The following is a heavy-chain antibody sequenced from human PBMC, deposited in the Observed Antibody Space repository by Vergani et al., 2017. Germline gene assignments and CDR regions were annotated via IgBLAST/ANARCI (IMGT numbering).Heavy chain of an antibody. D-gene: IGHD6-19*01. CDR3: ARDFHKQAVAGTLGVVAFDI. Sequence: QVQLVQSGAEVKKPGSSVKVSCKASGGTFSSYAISWVRQAPGQGLEWMGGIIPIFGTANYAQKFQGRVTITADDSTSTAYMELSSLRSEDTAVDYCARDFHKQAVAGTLGVVAFDIWGQGTMVTVSS. CDR1: GGTFSSYA. V-gene: IGHV1-69*01. CDR2: IIPIFGTA. J-gene: IGHJ3*02.